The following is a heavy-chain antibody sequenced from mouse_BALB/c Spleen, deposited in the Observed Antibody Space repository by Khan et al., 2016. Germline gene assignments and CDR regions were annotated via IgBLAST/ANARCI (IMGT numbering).Heavy chain of an antibody. CDR3: ASAAPNYSMYY. V-gene: IGHV3-2*02. CDR2: IIYSGST. Sequence: EVQLQESGPGLMKPSQSLSLTCTVTGYSITSDYAWNWIRQFPGNKLEWMGYIIYSGSTTYTPSLKSRISITRDTSKNQFFLQMNSVTIEDTATYYCASAAPNYSMYYWGQGTSVTVSS. J-gene: IGHJ4*01. CDR1: GYSITSDYA.